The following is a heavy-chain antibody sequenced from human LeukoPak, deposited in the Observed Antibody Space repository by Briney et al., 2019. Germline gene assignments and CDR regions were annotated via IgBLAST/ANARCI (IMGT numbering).Heavy chain of an antibody. CDR1: GFTFSSYA. CDR2: ISYDGSNK. Sequence: PGRSLRLSCAASGFTFSSYAMHWVRQAPGKGLEWVAVISYDGSNKYYADSVKGRFTISRDNSKNTLYLQMNSLRAEDTAVYYCARQEQQLVYYYYGMDVWGKGTTVTVSS. D-gene: IGHD6-13*01. V-gene: IGHV3-30-3*01. CDR3: ARQEQQLVYYYYGMDV. J-gene: IGHJ6*04.